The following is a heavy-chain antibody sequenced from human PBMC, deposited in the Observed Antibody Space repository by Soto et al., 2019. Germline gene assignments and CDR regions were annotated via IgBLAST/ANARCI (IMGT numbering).Heavy chain of an antibody. V-gene: IGHV3-30-3*01. CDR1: GFTFSSYA. D-gene: IGHD4-17*01. J-gene: IGHJ1*01. CDR2: MSYDGSNK. Sequence: QVQLVESGGGVVQPGRSLRLSCAASGFTFSSYAMHWVRQAPGKGLEWVAVMSYDGSNKYYADSVKGRFTISRDNSKNTLYLQMNSLRAEDTAVYYCARDYSSRLREQYFQHWGQGTLVTVSS. CDR3: ARDYSSRLREQYFQH.